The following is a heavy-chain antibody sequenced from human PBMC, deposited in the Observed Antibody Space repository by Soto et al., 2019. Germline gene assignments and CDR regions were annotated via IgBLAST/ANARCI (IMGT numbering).Heavy chain of an antibody. CDR3: AGEQWLVTSDAFDI. CDR2: ISAYNGNT. CDR1: GYTFTSSG. Sequence: ASVKVSCKASGYTFTSSGISWGRQAPGQGLEWMGWISAYNGNTNYAQKFQGRVTMTRDTSISTAYMELSRLRSDDTAVYYCAGEQWLVTSDAFDIWGQGTMVTVSS. V-gene: IGHV1-18*01. J-gene: IGHJ3*02. D-gene: IGHD6-19*01.